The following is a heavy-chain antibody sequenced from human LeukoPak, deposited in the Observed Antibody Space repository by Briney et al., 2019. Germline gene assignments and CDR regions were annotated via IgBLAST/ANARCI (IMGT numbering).Heavy chain of an antibody. V-gene: IGHV3-7*01. Sequence: GGSLRLSCAASGFSFSNYWMKWVRQDPGKGLEWVANINEDGSEKYYVDSVRGRFTISRDNAKNSLYLQMNSLRTEDTAIYYCARGGVRRGYYDYWGQGTPVTVSS. CDR1: GFSFSNYW. CDR2: INEDGSEK. CDR3: ARGGVRRGYYDY. D-gene: IGHD1-14*01. J-gene: IGHJ4*02.